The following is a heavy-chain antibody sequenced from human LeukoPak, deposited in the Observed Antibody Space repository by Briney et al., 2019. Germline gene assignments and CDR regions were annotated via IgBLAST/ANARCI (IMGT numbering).Heavy chain of an antibody. Sequence: GGSLRLSCAASGFTFSSYAMSWVRQAPGKGLEWVSAISGSGGSTYYADSVKGRFTISRDNSKNTLYLQMNSLRAEDTAVYYCAKGGLSCSSTSCYSEDYYYYYMDVWGKGTTVTVSS. V-gene: IGHV3-23*01. D-gene: IGHD2-2*02. J-gene: IGHJ6*03. CDR2: ISGSGGST. CDR1: GFTFSSYA. CDR3: AKGGLSCSSTSCYSEDYYYYYMDV.